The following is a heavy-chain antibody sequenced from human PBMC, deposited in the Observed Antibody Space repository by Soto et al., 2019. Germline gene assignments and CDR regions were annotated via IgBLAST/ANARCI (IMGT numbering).Heavy chain of an antibody. Sequence: HPGGSLTLFSTASGFTFGDYAMGWVRQAPGKGLEWVGFIRSKAYGGTTEYAASVKGRFTISRDDSKSIAYLQMNSLKTEDTAVYYCTRDNDIVSITCAFDIWGQVTMVTVSS. D-gene: IGHD2-15*01. J-gene: IGHJ3*02. CDR1: GFTFGDYA. V-gene: IGHV3-49*04. CDR3: TRDNDIVSITCAFDI. CDR2: IRSKAYGGTT.